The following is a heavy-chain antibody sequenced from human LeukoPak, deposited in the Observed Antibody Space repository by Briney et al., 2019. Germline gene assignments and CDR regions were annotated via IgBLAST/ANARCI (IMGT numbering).Heavy chain of an antibody. CDR1: GFTFSSYS. D-gene: IGHD3-10*01. CDR3: ARDRQARFGELFPYYFDY. J-gene: IGHJ4*02. CDR2: ISSSSSTI. V-gene: IGHV3-48*04. Sequence: PGGSLRLSCAASGFTFSSYSMNWVRQAPGKGLEWVSYISSSSSTIYYADSVKGRFTISRDNAKNSLYLQMNSLRAEDTAVYYCARDRQARFGELFPYYFDYWGQGTLVTVSS.